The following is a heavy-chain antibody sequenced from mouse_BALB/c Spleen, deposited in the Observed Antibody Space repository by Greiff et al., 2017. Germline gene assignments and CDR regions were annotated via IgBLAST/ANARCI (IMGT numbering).Heavy chain of an antibody. D-gene: IGHD1-1*01. CDR2: IDPETGGT. Sequence: VKLMESGAELVRPGASVTLSCKASGYTFTDYEMHWVKQTPVHGLEWIGAIDPETGGTAYNQKFKGKATLTADKSSSTAYMELRSLTSEDSAVYYCTRLLLRYFDYWGQGTTLTVSS. CDR1: GYTFTDYE. J-gene: IGHJ2*01. V-gene: IGHV1-15*01. CDR3: TRLLLRYFDY.